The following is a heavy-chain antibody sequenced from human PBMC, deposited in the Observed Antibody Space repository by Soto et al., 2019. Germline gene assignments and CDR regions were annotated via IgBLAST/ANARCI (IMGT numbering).Heavy chain of an antibody. D-gene: IGHD1-26*01. CDR2: ITAYNGNT. CDR1: GYTFTNCG. J-gene: IGHJ4*02. CDR3: ARGGTPIDY. V-gene: IGHV1-18*01. Sequence: QVQLVQSGAEVKKPGASVKVSCKASGYTFTNCGIIWASQAPGQGLEWMGWITAYNGNTNHAQNFQGSVTMTTDTATSTAYMELRSLRSDDTAVYYWARGGTPIDYWGQGTLVTVDS.